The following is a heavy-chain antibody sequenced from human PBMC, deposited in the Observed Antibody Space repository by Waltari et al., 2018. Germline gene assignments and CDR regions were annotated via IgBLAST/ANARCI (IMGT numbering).Heavy chain of an antibody. D-gene: IGHD3-3*01. CDR3: ARDGAYYDFWSGYSPFYFDY. J-gene: IGHJ4*02. V-gene: IGHV1-69*08. CDR2: LIPILGIA. Sequence: QVQLVQSGAEVKKPGSSVKVSCKASGGTFSSYTISWVRQAPGQGLEWMGRLIPILGIANYAQKFQGRVTITADKSTSTAYMELSSLRSEDTAVYYCARDGAYYDFWSGYSPFYFDYWGQGTLVTVSS. CDR1: GGTFSSYT.